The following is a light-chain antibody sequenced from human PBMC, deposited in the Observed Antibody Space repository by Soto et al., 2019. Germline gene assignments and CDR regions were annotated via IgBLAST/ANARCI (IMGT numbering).Light chain of an antibody. CDR1: QSVRSN. V-gene: IGKV3-20*01. CDR3: QQYGSSGT. CDR2: GAS. Sequence: ETVMTQSPATLSVSPGERATLSCRASQSVRSNLAWYQQKPGQAPRLLIYGASNRATGIPDRFSGSGSGTDFTLTISRLEPEDFAVYYCQQYGSSGTFGQGTKVDIK. J-gene: IGKJ1*01.